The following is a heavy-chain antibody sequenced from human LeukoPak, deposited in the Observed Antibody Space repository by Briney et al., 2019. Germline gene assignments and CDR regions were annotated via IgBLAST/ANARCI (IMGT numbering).Heavy chain of an antibody. CDR1: GGSFSGYY. CDR2: INHSGST. J-gene: IGHJ3*02. V-gene: IGHV4-34*01. D-gene: IGHD3-10*01. CDR3: ARAPRGHRQGRAFDI. Sequence: SETLSLTCAVYGGSFSGYYWSWIRQPPGKGLEWIGEINHSGSTNYNPPLKSRVTISVDTSKNQFSLKLSSVTAADTAVYYCARAPRGHRQGRAFDIWGQGTMATVSS.